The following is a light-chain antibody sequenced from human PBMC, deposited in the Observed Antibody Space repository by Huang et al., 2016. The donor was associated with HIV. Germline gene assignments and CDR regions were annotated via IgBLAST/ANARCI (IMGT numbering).Light chain of an antibody. Sequence: ETVLRQSPGILSLSPGERATLSCRASQRVSTDYLAWYQQKPGQAPRLLIHGATVRATGIPDRFSGSGSGTDFTLTINRLEPEDFALYYCQQYGNSPLTFGGGTEVEIK. J-gene: IGKJ4*01. V-gene: IGKV3-20*01. CDR3: QQYGNSPLT. CDR1: QRVSTDY. CDR2: GAT.